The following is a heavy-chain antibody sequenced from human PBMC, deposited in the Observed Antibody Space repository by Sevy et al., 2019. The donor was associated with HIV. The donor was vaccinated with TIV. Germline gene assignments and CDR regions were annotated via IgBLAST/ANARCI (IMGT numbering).Heavy chain of an antibody. J-gene: IGHJ5*02. V-gene: IGHV4-59*01. CDR2: IYYSGST. D-gene: IGHD3-3*01. Sequence: SETLSLTCTVSGGSISSYYWSWIRQPPGKGLEWIGYIYYSGSTNYNPSPKSRVTISVDTSKNQFSLKLSPVTAADTAVYYCAGGFTYYDFWSGGGWFDPWGQGTLVTVSS. CDR1: GGSISSYY. CDR3: AGGFTYYDFWSGGGWFDP.